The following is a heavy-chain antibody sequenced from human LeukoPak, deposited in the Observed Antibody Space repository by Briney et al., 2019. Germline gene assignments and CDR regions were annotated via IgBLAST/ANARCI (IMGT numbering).Heavy chain of an antibody. Sequence: PGGSLRLSCAASGFTFSSYEMNWVRQAPGRGLEWVSYISSSGSTIYYADSVKGRFTISRHNDKNSLYLQMNSLRAEDTAVYYCAELGITMIGGVWGKGTTVTISS. V-gene: IGHV3-48*03. CDR1: GFTFSSYE. CDR3: AELGITMIGGV. CDR2: ISSSGSTI. J-gene: IGHJ6*04. D-gene: IGHD3-10*02.